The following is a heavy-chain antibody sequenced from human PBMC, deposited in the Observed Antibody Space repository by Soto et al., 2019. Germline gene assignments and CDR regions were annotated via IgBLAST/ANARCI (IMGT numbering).Heavy chain of an antibody. CDR1: GFCFSIYG. J-gene: IGHJ4*01. V-gene: IGHV3-30*18. Sequence: PGGSLSLSCVVSGFCFSIYGMYWFRQAPGKGLEWVAAISYDGSNKYYVDSVRGRFTISRDNSKNTVYLQMNSLRAEDTAVYYCAKPYSGSPPKNFDYWGQGTLVTVSS. D-gene: IGHD1-26*01. CDR2: ISYDGSNK. CDR3: AKPYSGSPPKNFDY.